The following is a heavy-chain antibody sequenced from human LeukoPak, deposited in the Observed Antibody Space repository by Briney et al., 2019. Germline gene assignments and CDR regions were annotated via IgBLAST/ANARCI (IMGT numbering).Heavy chain of an antibody. CDR2: IYYGGST. CDR3: AREYYYASGSYLY. D-gene: IGHD3-10*01. V-gene: IGHV4-39*02. Sequence: WVRQPPGKGLEWIGSIYYGGSTYYNPSLKSRVTISVDTSKNQFSLKLSSVAAADTAVYYCAREYYYASGSYLYWGQGTLVTVSS. J-gene: IGHJ4*02.